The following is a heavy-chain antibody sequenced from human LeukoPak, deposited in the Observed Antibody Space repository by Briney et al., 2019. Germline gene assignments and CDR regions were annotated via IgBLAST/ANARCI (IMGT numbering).Heavy chain of an antibody. CDR2: IGAYNGDT. CDR1: GYTFTSFG. D-gene: IGHD2-15*01. J-gene: IGHJ4*02. Sequence: ASVKVSCKPSGYTFTSFGNSWVRQAPGQGLEWMGWIGAYNGDTNHAQKFQGRVTMTTDTSTSTAYMDMRSLRSDDTALYYCTRDHCRGDNCPSFDYWGQGTLVTVSS. V-gene: IGHV1-18*04. CDR3: TRDHCRGDNCPSFDY.